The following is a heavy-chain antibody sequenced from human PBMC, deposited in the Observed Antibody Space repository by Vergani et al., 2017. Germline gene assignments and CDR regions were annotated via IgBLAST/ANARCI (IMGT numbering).Heavy chain of an antibody. Sequence: QVQLQESGPGLVKPSQTLSLTCTVSGASINNDFYYWHWIRQPAGKGLEWIGRIYVSGLTAYNYSLQSRVSMSVDTSKNQFSLTLTSVTAADTAVYYCARDNKQLRPRAFDLWVQGTMVTVSS. V-gene: IGHV4-61*02. CDR1: GASINNDFYY. CDR2: IYVSGLT. D-gene: IGHD4-23*01. CDR3: ARDNKQLRPRAFDL. J-gene: IGHJ3*01.